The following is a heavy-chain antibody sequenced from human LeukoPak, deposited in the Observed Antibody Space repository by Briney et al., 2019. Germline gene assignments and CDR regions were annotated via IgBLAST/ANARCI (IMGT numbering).Heavy chain of an antibody. V-gene: IGHV4-39*01. Sequence: PSQTLSLTCTVSSGSISICDYFRGRSRQPPGKEPERPGSIYYSGDTYYNPSLKSRVIISVDTSKNQCSLKLSPATAADTAVYYCARICSSRSCQADYWGQGTLVVVSS. J-gene: IGHJ4*02. CDR1: SGSISICDYF. CDR3: ARICSSRSCQADY. CDR2: IYYSGDT. D-gene: IGHD2-2*01.